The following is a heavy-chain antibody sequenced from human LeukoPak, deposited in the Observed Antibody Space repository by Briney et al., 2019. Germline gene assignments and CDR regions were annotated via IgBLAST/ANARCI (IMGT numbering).Heavy chain of an antibody. D-gene: IGHD3-10*01. CDR2: ISTTSSTI. CDR1: RFTFSSYS. CDR3: AREGYYYGSGSPYCFDR. V-gene: IGHV3-48*01. Sequence: GGSLRLSCAASRFTFSSYSMNWVRRAPGKGLEWVSYISTTSSTIYYADSVKGRFTISRDNAKNSLYLQMNSLRAEDTAVYYCAREGYYYGSGSPYCFDRWGQGTLVTVSS. J-gene: IGHJ4*02.